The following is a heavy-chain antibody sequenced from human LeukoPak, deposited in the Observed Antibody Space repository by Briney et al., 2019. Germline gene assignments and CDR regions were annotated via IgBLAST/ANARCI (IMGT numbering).Heavy chain of an antibody. CDR1: GYTFTSYD. D-gene: IGHD3-3*01. Sequence: GASVKVSCKASGYTFTSYDINWVRQATGQGLKWMGWMNPNSGNTGYAQKFQGRVTMTRNTSISTAYMELSSLRSEDTAVYYCARVGYDFWSGYSNWFDPWGQGTLVTVSS. CDR3: ARVGYDFWSGYSNWFDP. CDR2: MNPNSGNT. V-gene: IGHV1-8*01. J-gene: IGHJ5*02.